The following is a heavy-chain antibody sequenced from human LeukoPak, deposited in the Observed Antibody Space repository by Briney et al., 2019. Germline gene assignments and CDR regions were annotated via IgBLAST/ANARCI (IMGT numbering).Heavy chain of an antibody. V-gene: IGHV3-15*01. J-gene: IGHJ4*02. CDR3: AKDRGFTLRDGGMFDS. D-gene: IGHD5-24*01. Sequence: GGSLRLSCAASGFTFPNAWIHWVRQAPGKGLEWVGRIKNKSQRRTTDYAAPVKGRFTISRDDSRNTLYLQMDSLKTEDTAVYYCAKDRGFTLRDGGMFDSWGQGTLVTVSS. CDR2: IKNKSQRRTT. CDR1: GFTFPNAW.